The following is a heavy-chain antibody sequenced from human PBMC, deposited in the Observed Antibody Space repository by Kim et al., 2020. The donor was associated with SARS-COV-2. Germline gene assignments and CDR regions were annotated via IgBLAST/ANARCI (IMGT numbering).Heavy chain of an antibody. CDR2: IIPIFGTA. J-gene: IGHJ4*02. CDR1: GGTFSSYA. CDR3: ARDRGPDSSGYYHFDY. V-gene: IGHV1-69*13. D-gene: IGHD3-22*01. Sequence: SVKVSCKASGGTFSSYAISWVRQAPGQGLEWMGGIIPIFGTANYAQKFQGRVTITADESTSTAYMELSSLRSEDTAVYYCARDRGPDSSGYYHFDYWGQGTLVTVSS.